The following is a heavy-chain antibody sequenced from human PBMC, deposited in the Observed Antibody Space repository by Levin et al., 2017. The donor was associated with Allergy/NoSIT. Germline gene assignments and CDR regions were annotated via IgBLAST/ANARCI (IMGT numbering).Heavy chain of an antibody. CDR1: GFTVSSHY. V-gene: IGHV3-53*01. CDR2: IYSGGST. CDR3: ARGGGSYPFDY. D-gene: IGHD1-26*01. Sequence: GESLKISCAASGFTVSSHYMSWVRQAPGKGLEWVSVIYSGGSTYYADSVKGRFTISRDNSKNTLYLQMNSLRAEDTAVYYCARGGGSYPFDYWGQGTLVTVSS. J-gene: IGHJ4*02.